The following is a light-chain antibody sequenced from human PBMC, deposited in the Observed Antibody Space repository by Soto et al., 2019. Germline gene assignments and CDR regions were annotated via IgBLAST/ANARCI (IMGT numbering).Light chain of an antibody. CDR1: QSISNW. V-gene: IGKV1-5*03. Sequence: DIQMTQSPSTLSASVGDRVTITCRASQSISNWLAWYQQKPGKATKLLIYKASTLESGVPSRFSGSASGTDFTLTLRSLQPDDFANYYCQQYNSVYLLTFGGGTKVDIK. CDR2: KAS. CDR3: QQYNSVYLLT. J-gene: IGKJ4*01.